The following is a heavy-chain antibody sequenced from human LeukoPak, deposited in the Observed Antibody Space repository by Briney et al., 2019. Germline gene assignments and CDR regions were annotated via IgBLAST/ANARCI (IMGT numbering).Heavy chain of an antibody. V-gene: IGHV1-69*13. CDR3: ASTRLRRALDPPDP. CDR1: GGTFSSYA. J-gene: IGHJ5*02. Sequence: SVKVSCKASGGTFSSYAISWVRQAPGQGLEWMGGIIPIFGTANYAQKFQGGVTITADESTSTAYMELSSLRSEDTAVYYCASTRLRRALDPPDPWGQGTLVTVSS. CDR2: IIPIFGTA. D-gene: IGHD4-17*01.